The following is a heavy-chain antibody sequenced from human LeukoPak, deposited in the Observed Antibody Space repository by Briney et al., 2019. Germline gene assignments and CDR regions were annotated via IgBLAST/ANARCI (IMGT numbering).Heavy chain of an antibody. CDR1: GFTFGSYG. Sequence: PGGSLRLSCAASGFTFGSYGMHWVRQAPGKGLEWVSIIYSGGSTFYADSVKGRFTISRDNSKNTLYLQMNSLRAGDTAVYYCAKPHFDDWGQGTLVTVFS. J-gene: IGHJ4*02. V-gene: IGHV3-NL1*01. CDR2: IYSGGST. CDR3: AKPHFDD.